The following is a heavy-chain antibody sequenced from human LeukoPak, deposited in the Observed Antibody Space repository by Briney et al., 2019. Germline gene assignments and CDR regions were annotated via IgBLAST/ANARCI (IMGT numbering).Heavy chain of an antibody. CDR2: IYTSGST. Sequence: SETLSLTCTVAGGSISSYYWSWIRQPAGKGLEWIGRIYTSGSTNYNPSLKSRVTMSVDTSKDQCSLKLTSVSAADTAVYYCARLKLGAYFDLWGRGTLVTVSS. CDR3: ARLKLGAYFDL. D-gene: IGHD3-16*01. CDR1: GGSISSYY. J-gene: IGHJ2*01. V-gene: IGHV4-4*07.